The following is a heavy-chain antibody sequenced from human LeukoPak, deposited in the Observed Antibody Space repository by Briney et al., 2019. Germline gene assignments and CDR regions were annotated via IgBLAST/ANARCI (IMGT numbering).Heavy chain of an antibody. CDR1: GYTFTSYG. Sequence: GASVKVSCKASGYTFTSYGISWVRQAPGQGLEWMGWISAYNGNTNYAQKLQGRVTMTTDTSTSTAYMELRSLRSDDTAVYYCARVGRRYCSSTSCYSLGYWGQGTLVTVSS. J-gene: IGHJ4*02. CDR2: ISAYNGNT. V-gene: IGHV1-18*01. CDR3: ARVGRRYCSSTSCYSLGY. D-gene: IGHD2-2*02.